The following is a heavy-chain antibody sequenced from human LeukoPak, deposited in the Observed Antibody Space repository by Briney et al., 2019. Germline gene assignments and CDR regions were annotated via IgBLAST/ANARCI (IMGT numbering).Heavy chain of an antibody. CDR2: IWYDGSNK. CDR1: GFTSSSYG. D-gene: IGHD3-10*01. Sequence: GGSLRLSCAASGFTSSSYGMHWVRQAPGKGLEWVAVIWYDGSNKYYADSVKGRFTISRDNSKNTLYLQMNSLRAEDTAVYYCARDAEGGSGMDVWGQGTTVTVSS. V-gene: IGHV3-33*01. J-gene: IGHJ6*02. CDR3: ARDAEGGSGMDV.